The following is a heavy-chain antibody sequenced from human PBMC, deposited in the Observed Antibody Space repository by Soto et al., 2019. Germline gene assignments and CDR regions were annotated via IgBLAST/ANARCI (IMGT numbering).Heavy chain of an antibody. J-gene: IGHJ4*02. V-gene: IGHV1-69*02. Sequence: GASVKVSCKASGGTFSSYTISWVRQAPGQGLEWMGRIIPILGIANYAQKFQGRVTITADKSTSTAYMELSSLRSEDTAVYYCARGGSVTIFGVVTGPNFDYWGQGTLVTVSS. CDR2: IIPILGIA. CDR1: GGTFSSYT. CDR3: ARGGSVTIFGVVTGPNFDY. D-gene: IGHD3-3*01.